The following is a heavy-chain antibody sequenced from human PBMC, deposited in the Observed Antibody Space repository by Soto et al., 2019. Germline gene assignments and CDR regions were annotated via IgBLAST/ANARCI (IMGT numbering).Heavy chain of an antibody. CDR3: ARGGGSWSGFYFDN. CDR2: ISATSANI. Sequence: EVQLAESGGGLVKPGGSLRLSCEGSGFTFSSYNMNWVRQAPGKGLEWVASISATSANIYYADSVKGRFTISRDNAKQSLYLQTNSLRVDDTAVYYCARGGGSWSGFYFDNWGQGTLVAVSS. V-gene: IGHV3-21*02. J-gene: IGHJ4*02. CDR1: GFTFSSYN. D-gene: IGHD3-3*01.